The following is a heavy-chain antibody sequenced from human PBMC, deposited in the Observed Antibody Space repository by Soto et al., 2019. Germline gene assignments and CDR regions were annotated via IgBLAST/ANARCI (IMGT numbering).Heavy chain of an antibody. CDR1: GGYFNNRQTLNSYP. D-gene: IGHD3-16*01. CDR3: AESCGGENYYYYYAMDV. Sequence: QVQVVQSGAAVKRPGSSVNVSCKASGGYFNNRQTLNSYPLSWGRHAPGQGLEWMGGLIPLFGTTNYAQRFQVRVTLPADKSTSTTNLELNNVTYGDTAVYYCAESCGGENYYYYYAMDVWGQGTTVTVSS. J-gene: IGHJ6*02. CDR2: LIPLFGTT. V-gene: IGHV1-69*06.